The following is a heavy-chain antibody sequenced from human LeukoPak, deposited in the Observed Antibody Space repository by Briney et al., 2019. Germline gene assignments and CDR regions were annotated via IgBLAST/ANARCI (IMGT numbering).Heavy chain of an antibody. CDR1: GYTFTSYD. Sequence: ASVKVSCKASGYTFTSYDINWVRQATGQGLEWMGWMNSNSGYTGYAQKFQGRVTMTRNTSINTTYMELSSLTSEDTAVYYCARLLDSGGYYSPLDYWGQGTLVTVSS. CDR2: MNSNSGYT. CDR3: ARLLDSGGYYSPLDY. J-gene: IGHJ4*02. V-gene: IGHV1-8*01. D-gene: IGHD3-22*01.